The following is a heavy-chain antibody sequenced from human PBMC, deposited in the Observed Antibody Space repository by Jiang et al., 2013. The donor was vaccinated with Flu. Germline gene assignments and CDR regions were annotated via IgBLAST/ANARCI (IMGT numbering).Heavy chain of an antibody. CDR2: INPSGGST. V-gene: IGHV1-46*03. Sequence: SGAEVKKPGASVKVSCKASGYTFTSYYMHWVRQAPGQGLEWMGIINPSGGSTSYAQKFQGRVTMTRDTSTSTVYMELSSLRSEDTAVYYCARDHPLLSGYEYKYYYYGMDVWGQGTTVTVSS. CDR3: ARDHPLLSGYEYKYYYYGMDV. D-gene: IGHD5-12*01. J-gene: IGHJ6*02. CDR1: GYTFTSYY.